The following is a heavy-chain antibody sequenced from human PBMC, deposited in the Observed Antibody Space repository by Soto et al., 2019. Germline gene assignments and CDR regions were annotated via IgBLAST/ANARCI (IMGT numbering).Heavy chain of an antibody. J-gene: IGHJ4*02. CDR1: GYTFTGYY. Sequence: QVQLVQSGAEVTNPGASMKVSCKASGYTFTGYYMHWVRQAPGQGLEWMVWINVNSGATNYAQKFQGWVSMTRDKSITTAYMELSRLKSDDTAVYYCARGYYVLDYWGQGTLVTVSS. CDR2: INVNSGAT. V-gene: IGHV1-2*04. CDR3: ARGYYVLDY. D-gene: IGHD3-10*02.